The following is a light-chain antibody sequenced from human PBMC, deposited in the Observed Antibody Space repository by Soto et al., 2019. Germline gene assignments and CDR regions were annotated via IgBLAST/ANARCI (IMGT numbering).Light chain of an antibody. CDR2: EVT. V-gene: IGLV2-23*02. CDR1: STDIGGHNH. CDR3: CSYAVISTGV. Sequence: QSVLTQPASVSGSPGQSITISCTGTSTDIGGHNHVSWYQQHPGNSPKLIIYEVTERPSGVSNRFSASKSGTTASLTISGLEAEDEADYYCCSYAVISTGVCGGGTKLTVL. J-gene: IGLJ3*02.